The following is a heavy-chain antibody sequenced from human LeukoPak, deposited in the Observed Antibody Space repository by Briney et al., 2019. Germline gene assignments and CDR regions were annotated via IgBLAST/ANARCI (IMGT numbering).Heavy chain of an antibody. Sequence: GGSLRLSCAASGFTFSNVGVSWVRQAPGKGLEWVGRIKSNTDGGTTHYAVPVKGRFTISRDDSKNTLYLQMNSLKTEDTALYYCTTAAESWLQLDYWGQGTRVTVSS. V-gene: IGHV3-15*01. CDR2: IKSNTDGGTT. CDR3: TTAAESWLQLDY. CDR1: GFTFSNVG. J-gene: IGHJ4*02. D-gene: IGHD5-24*01.